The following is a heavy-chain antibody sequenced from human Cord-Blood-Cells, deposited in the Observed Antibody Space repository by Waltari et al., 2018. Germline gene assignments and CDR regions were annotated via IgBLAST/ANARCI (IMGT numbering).Heavy chain of an antibody. CDR1: GATFSSYA. J-gene: IGHJ5*02. V-gene: IGHV1-69*09. D-gene: IGHD3-16*02. CDR3: ARGDMITFGGVIVINWFDP. CDR2: IIPILGIA. Sequence: QVQLVQSGAEVKKPGSSVKVSCKASGATFSSYAISWVRQAPGQGLEWMGRIIPILGIANYAQKFQGRVTITADKSTSTAYMELSSLRSEDTAVYYCARGDMITFGGVIVINWFDPWGQGTLVTVSS.